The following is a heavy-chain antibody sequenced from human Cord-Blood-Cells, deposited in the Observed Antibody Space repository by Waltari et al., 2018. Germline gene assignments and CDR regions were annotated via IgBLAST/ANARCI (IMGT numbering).Heavy chain of an antibody. CDR3: ARDLDSTYYFDY. V-gene: IGHV3-30*04. CDR2: ISYDASNK. Sequence: QVQLVESGGGVVQPGRSLRLSCAASGFTFSSYAMHWVRQAPGKGLAWVAVISYDASNKYYADSVKGRFTISRDNSKNTLYLQMNSLRAEDTAVYYCARDLDSTYYFDYWGQGTLVTVSS. CDR1: GFTFSSYA. D-gene: IGHD4-4*01. J-gene: IGHJ4*02.